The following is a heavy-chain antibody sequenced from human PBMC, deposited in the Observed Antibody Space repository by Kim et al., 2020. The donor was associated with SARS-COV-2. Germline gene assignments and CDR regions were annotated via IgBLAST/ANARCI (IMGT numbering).Heavy chain of an antibody. J-gene: IGHJ5*02. V-gene: IGHV4-34*01. D-gene: IGHD3-16*01. CDR2: INHSGST. Sequence: SETLSLTCAVYGGSFSGYYWSWIRQPPGKGLEWIGEINHSGSTNYNPSLKSRVTISVDTSKNQFSLKLSSVTAADTAVYYCASRGGGRWLQWGNDPWGQG. CDR3: ASRGGGRWLQWGNDP. CDR1: GGSFSGYY.